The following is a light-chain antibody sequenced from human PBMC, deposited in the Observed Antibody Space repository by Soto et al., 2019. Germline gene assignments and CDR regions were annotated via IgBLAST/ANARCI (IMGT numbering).Light chain of an antibody. V-gene: IGKV1D-8*01. CDR2: AAS. J-gene: IGKJ5*01. Sequence: LLSPPPGTRATSSCRISQGISSYLAWYQQKPGKAPELLIYAASTLQSGVPSRFSGSGSGTDFTLTIRSLQTEDVATYYCQRCDNARRITFGQGTRLEIK. CDR3: QRCDNARRIT. CDR1: QGISSY.